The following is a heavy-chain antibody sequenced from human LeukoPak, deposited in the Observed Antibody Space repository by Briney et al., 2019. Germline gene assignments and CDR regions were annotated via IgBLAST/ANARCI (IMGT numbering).Heavy chain of an antibody. CDR3: AKVTGVWLAVSGIFDY. Sequence: GGSLRLSCAASGFTFSSYSMNWVRQAPGKGLEWVALIRYDGSYQYYADSVKGRFTISRDNSKNTVYLQMNSLRAEDTAVYYCAKVTGVWLAVSGIFDYWGQGTLVTVSS. J-gene: IGHJ4*02. V-gene: IGHV3-30*02. CDR1: GFTFSSYS. CDR2: IRYDGSYQ. D-gene: IGHD6-19*01.